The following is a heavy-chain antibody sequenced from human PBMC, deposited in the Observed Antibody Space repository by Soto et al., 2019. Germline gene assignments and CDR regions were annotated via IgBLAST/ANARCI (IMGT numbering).Heavy chain of an antibody. Sequence: QVQLVQSGAEVKKPGASVKVSCKASGYTFTSYGINWVRQAPGQGLEWMGWISAYNGNTSYAQKLQGRVTMATDTATSTADMELRSLRSDGTAVYYCARGTAVEAGSYWGQGTLVTVSS. J-gene: IGHJ4*02. V-gene: IGHV1-18*01. CDR3: ARGTAVEAGSY. D-gene: IGHD4-17*01. CDR2: ISAYNGNT. CDR1: GYTFTSYG.